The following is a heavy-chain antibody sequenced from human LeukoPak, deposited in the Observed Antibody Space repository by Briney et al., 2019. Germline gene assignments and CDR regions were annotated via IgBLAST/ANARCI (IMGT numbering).Heavy chain of an antibody. J-gene: IGHJ4*02. D-gene: IGHD1-26*01. V-gene: IGHV4-59*08. CDR1: RGSISSYY. CDR2: IYYSGRT. CDR3: ARQGDRSRRGYFVY. Sequence: SEALSVTCLGSRGSISSYYWSWMRQPPGKGLAWIGYIYYSGRTNYNPSLKSGVTISLDTSKTQFSLKLSSVTAADTAVYYCARQGDRSRRGYFVYSGEGTQVTLSS.